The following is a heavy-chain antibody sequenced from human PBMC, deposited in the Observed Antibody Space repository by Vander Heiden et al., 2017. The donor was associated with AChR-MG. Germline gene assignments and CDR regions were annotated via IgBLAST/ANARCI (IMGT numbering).Heavy chain of an antibody. V-gene: IGHV4-39*01. CDR3: ARLSGWYEGGLDYYYGMDV. CDR2: IYYSSS. Sequence: QLQLQESGPGLVKPSETLSLTCTVAGGSISSSSYYWGWIRQPPGKGLEWIGSIYYSSSYYNPSLKSRVTISVDTSKNQFSLKLSSVTAADTAVYYCARLSGWYEGGLDYYYGMDVWGQGTTVTVSS. CDR1: GGSISSSSYY. D-gene: IGHD6-19*01. J-gene: IGHJ6*02.